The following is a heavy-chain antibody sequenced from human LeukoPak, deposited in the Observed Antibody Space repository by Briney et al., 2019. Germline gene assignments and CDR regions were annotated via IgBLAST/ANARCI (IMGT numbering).Heavy chain of an antibody. V-gene: IGHV3-23*01. D-gene: IGHD3-10*01. CDR2: ISGSGGST. CDR1: GFTFNSYA. J-gene: IGHJ4*02. CDR3: AKGRSGEELWFGELSDYFDY. Sequence: GSLRLSCAASGFTFNSYAMSWVRQAPGKGPEWVSAISGSGGSTYYADPVQGRFTISRDNSKNTLYVQMNSLGDEDTAVYYCAKGRSGEELWFGELSDYFDYWGQGTLVTVSS.